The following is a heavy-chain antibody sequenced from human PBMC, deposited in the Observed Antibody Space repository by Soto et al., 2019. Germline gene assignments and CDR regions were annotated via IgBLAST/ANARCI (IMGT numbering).Heavy chain of an antibody. CDR1: GYTFTSYD. D-gene: IGHD3-10*01. CDR3: ARPSYYYGSGRYAFDI. J-gene: IGHJ3*02. Sequence: QVQLVQSGAEVKKPGASVKVSCKASGYTFTSYDINWVRQATGQGLEWMGWMNPNSGNTGYAQKFQGRVTMTRSTSTSTAYMELSSLRSEDTAVYYCARPSYYYGSGRYAFDIWGQGTMVTVYS. CDR2: MNPNSGNT. V-gene: IGHV1-8*01.